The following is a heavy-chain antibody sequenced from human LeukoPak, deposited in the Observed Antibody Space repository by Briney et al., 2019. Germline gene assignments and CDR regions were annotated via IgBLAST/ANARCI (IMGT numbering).Heavy chain of an antibody. CDR3: ARGGSQFGELRFRRRNWFDP. V-gene: IGHV4-39*01. D-gene: IGHD3-10*01. CDR1: GGSISSYY. J-gene: IGHJ5*02. CDR2: MYYSGNT. Sequence: SETLSLTCTVSGGSISSYYWGWIRQPPGKGLEWIGSMYYSGNTYYNPSLKSRVTISVDTSKNQFSLKLSSVTAADTAVYYCARGGSQFGELRFRRRNWFDPWGQGTLVTVSS.